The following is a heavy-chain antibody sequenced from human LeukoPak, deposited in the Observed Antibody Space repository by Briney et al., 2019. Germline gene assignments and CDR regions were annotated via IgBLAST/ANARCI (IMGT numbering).Heavy chain of an antibody. J-gene: IGHJ6*02. D-gene: IGHD3-10*01. CDR2: TSAGGGGST. V-gene: IGHV3-23*01. CDR3: ARVPYYYGLYYYGMDV. CDR1: RFTFSSYA. Sequence: GGSLRLSCAASRFTFSSYAMSWVRQAPGKGLEWLSATSAGGGGSTYYADSVKGRFTISRDDSKNTLYLQMNSLRVEDTAVYYCARVPYYYGLYYYGMDVWGQGTTVTVSS.